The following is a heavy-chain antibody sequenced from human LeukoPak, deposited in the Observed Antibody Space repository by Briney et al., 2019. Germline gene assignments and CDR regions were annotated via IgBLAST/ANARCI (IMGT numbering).Heavy chain of an antibody. V-gene: IGHV3-23*01. CDR2: ISGSGGTT. CDR1: GFFFGSYA. J-gene: IGHJ6*02. D-gene: IGHD6-13*01. CDR3: AKDLRGGAAGNPYYYYGMDV. Sequence: GGSLRLSCAASGFFFGSYAMTWVRQAPGKGLEWVSAISGSGGTTYDADSVKGRFTISRDNSKNTLYLQMNSLRAEDTAVYYCAKDLRGGAAGNPYYYYGMDVWGQGTTVTVSS.